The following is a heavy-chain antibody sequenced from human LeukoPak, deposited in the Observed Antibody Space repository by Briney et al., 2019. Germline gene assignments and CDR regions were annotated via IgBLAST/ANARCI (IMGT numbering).Heavy chain of an antibody. CDR2: IYYNGST. CDR1: GGSISSYY. D-gene: IGHD1-26*01. Sequence: SETLCLTCTVSGGSISSYYWSWIRQPPGKVLEGIGYIYYSREWIGYIYYNGSTNYNPSLKSRVTISVDTSKNQFSLKLSSVTAADTAVYYCATGRGSCFDYWGQGTLVTVSS. CDR3: ATGRGSCFDY. J-gene: IGHJ4*02. V-gene: IGHV4-59*08.